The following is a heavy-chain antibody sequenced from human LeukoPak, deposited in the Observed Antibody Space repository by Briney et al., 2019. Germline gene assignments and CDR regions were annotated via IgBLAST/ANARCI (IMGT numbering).Heavy chain of an antibody. D-gene: IGHD3-9*01. Sequence: GGSLRLSCADSGFTFSSYELNWVRQAPGKRLEWVSYISSSGSTIYYADSVKGRFTISRDNAKNSLYLQMNSLRAEDTAVYYCAATPYYDILTGYYVTGVRLPDYWSQGTLVTVSS. CDR3: AATPYYDILTGYYVTGVRLPDY. CDR1: GFTFSSYE. CDR2: ISSSGSTI. J-gene: IGHJ4*02. V-gene: IGHV3-48*03.